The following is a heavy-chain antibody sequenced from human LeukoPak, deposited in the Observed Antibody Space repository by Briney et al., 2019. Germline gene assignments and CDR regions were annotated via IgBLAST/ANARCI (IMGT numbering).Heavy chain of an antibody. CDR2: INPSSGST. D-gene: IGHD5-24*01. Sequence: ASVNVSRLASGYTFTGYLMHWMGQPPGRGVEWMGWINPSSGSTKYPQKFQGRVTMTRGTSISTAYMEMSRLRSDDTAVYYCARAVATIDYWGQGTLVTVSS. V-gene: IGHV1-2*02. CDR1: GYTFTGYL. J-gene: IGHJ4*02. CDR3: ARAVATIDY.